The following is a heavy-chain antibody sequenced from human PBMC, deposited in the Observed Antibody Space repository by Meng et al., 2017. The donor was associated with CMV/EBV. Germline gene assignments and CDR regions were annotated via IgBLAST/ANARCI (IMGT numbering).Heavy chain of an antibody. J-gene: IGHJ6*02. CDR1: GFTFSSYG. V-gene: IGHV3-30*02. D-gene: IGHD6-6*01. CDR2: IRYDGNNK. Sequence: GESLKISCAASGFTFSSYGMHWVRQAPGKGLEWVAFIRYDGNNKYYADSVKGRFTISRDNSKNTLYLQMNSLRAEDTAVYYCAKDEYSSSSGYYYGMDVWGQGTTVTVSS. CDR3: AKDEYSSSSGYYYGMDV.